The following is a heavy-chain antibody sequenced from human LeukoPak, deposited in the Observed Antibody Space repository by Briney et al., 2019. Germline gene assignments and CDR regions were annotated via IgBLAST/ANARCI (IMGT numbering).Heavy chain of an antibody. D-gene: IGHD1-26*01. Sequence: ASVKVSCKASGYTFTSYGISWVRQAPGQGLEWMGWISAYNGNTNYAQELQGRVTMTTDTSTSTAYMELRSLRCDETAVYYCARDRVGATTGPNDYWGQGTLVTVSS. CDR2: ISAYNGNT. J-gene: IGHJ4*02. CDR3: ARDRVGATTGPNDY. V-gene: IGHV1-18*01. CDR1: GYTFTSYG.